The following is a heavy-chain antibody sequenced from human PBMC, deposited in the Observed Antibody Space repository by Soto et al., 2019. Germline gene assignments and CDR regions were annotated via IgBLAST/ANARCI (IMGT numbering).Heavy chain of an antibody. J-gene: IGHJ6*02. CDR2: ISGSGGST. D-gene: IGHD3-3*01. CDR3: AKDITIFGVVIIGGMGV. CDR1: GFTFSSYA. V-gene: IGHV3-23*01. Sequence: GGSLRLACAASGFTFSSYAMSWVRQAPGKGLEWVSAISGSGGSTYYADSVKGRFTISRDNSKNTLYLQMNSLRAEDTAVYYCAKDITIFGVVIIGGMGVWGQGTTVTVSS.